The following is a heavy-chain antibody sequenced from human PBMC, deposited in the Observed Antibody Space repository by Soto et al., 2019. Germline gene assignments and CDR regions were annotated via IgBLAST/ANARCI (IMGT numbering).Heavy chain of an antibody. CDR3: ARDDSDYGDYSIWFDP. V-gene: IGHV1-8*01. D-gene: IGHD4-17*01. CDR1: GYTFTSYD. J-gene: IGHJ5*02. CDR2: MNPNSGNT. Sequence: QVQLVQSGAEVKKPGASVKVSCKASGYTFTSYDINWVRQATGQGLEWMGWMNPNSGNTGYAQKFQGRVTMTRNTSLSPAYMELSSLRSEDTAVYYCARDDSDYGDYSIWFDPWGQGTLVTVSS.